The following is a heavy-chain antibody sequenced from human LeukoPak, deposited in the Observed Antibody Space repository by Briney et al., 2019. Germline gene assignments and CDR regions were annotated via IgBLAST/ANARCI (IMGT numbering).Heavy chain of an antibody. CDR1: GGSISSYY. Sequence: SETLSLTCTVSGGSISSYYWSWIRQPPGKGLEWIGYIYYSGSTNYNPSLKSRVTISVDTSKNQFSLKLSPVTAADTAVYYCARDGGVSGWYWFDPWGQGTLVTVSS. D-gene: IGHD6-19*01. J-gene: IGHJ5*02. V-gene: IGHV4-59*01. CDR2: IYYSGST. CDR3: ARDGGVSGWYWFDP.